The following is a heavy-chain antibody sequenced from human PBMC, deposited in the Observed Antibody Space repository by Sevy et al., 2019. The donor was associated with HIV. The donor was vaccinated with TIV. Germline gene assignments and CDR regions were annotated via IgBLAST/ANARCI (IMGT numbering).Heavy chain of an antibody. V-gene: IGHV1-69*13. CDR3: ARERVDTSMVSFDF. CDR1: GDTFSTNS. J-gene: IGHJ4*02. Sequence: SVKVSCKTYGDTFSTNSINWVRQAPGQGLEWLGGIIPVIVASNYAQKFRDRVTITADASTTTVYMEMSGLKSDDTAVYYCARERVDTSMVSFDFWGQGTLVTVSS. D-gene: IGHD5-18*01. CDR2: IIPVIVAS.